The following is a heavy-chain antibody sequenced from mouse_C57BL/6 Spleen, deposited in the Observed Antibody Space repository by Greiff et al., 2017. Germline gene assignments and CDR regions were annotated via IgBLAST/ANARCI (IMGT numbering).Heavy chain of an antibody. V-gene: IGHV1-52*01. CDR3: ARGPPYFYAMGY. D-gene: IGHD6-1*01. CDR1: GYTFTSYW. Sequence: QVQLQQPGAELVRPGSSVKLSCKASGYTFTSYWMHWVKQRPIQGLEWIGNIDPSDSETHYNQKFKDKATLTVDKSSSTAYMHLSSLTSEDDAVYYCARGPPYFYAMGYWGQGTSGPVSS. CDR2: IDPSDSET. J-gene: IGHJ4*01.